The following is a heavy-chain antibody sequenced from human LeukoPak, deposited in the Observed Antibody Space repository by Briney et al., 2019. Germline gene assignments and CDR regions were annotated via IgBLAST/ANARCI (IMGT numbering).Heavy chain of an antibody. Sequence: PSETLSLTCSVSGGSISGYYWSWIRQPAGKGLEWIGRIYVSGTTNYNPSLKSRVTMSVDTSKNQFSLKLKSVTAADTAVYYCSRDPRHSDYWGQGTLVTVSS. V-gene: IGHV4-4*07. CDR1: GGSISGYY. J-gene: IGHJ4*02. CDR3: SRDPRHSDY. CDR2: IYVSGTT.